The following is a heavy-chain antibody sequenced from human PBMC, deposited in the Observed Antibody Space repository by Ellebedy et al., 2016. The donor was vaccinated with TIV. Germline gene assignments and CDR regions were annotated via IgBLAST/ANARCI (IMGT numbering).Heavy chain of an antibody. CDR2: ISGNGDTT. CDR3: VKDPYSSGYPHSYNWFDP. V-gene: IGHV3-64D*06. Sequence: GESLKISCSASGFTFRDYAMHWVRQAPGKGLEYVSAISGNGDTTYLADSVKDRFTISRDNSKNTLYLQMSGLRPEDTAVYYYVKDPYSSGYPHSYNWFDPWGQGTLVTASS. D-gene: IGHD3-22*01. J-gene: IGHJ5*02. CDR1: GFTFRDYA.